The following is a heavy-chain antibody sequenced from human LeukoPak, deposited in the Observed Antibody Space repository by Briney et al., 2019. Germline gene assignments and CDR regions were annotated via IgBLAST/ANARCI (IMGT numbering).Heavy chain of an antibody. CDR3: AKRNTMVRGGPCFDY. Sequence: GGSLRLSCAASGFSFSSYAMNWVRQAPGKGLEWVSIIFGNGDTTYYADSVKGRFTVSRDNSKDTLYLQMNDLRPDDTAIYYCAKRNTMVRGGPCFDYWGQGLLDTVSS. D-gene: IGHD3-10*01. CDR1: GFSFSSYA. V-gene: IGHV3-23*01. CDR2: IFGNGDTT. J-gene: IGHJ4*02.